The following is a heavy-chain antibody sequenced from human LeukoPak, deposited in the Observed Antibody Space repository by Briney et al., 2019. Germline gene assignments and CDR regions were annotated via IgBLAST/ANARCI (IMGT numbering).Heavy chain of an antibody. V-gene: IGHV3-23*01. CDR1: GFTFDGYG. D-gene: IGHD1-1*01. CDR3: AKLELVIKEYFQH. Sequence: GGSLGLFCAASGFTFDGYGMSWVRQAPGKGLEWVSAISGSGCSTYYADSVKGRFTISRDNSKNTLYLQMNSLRAEGSAVYYCAKLELVIKEYFQHWGQGTLLTVSS. CDR2: ISGSGCST. J-gene: IGHJ1*01.